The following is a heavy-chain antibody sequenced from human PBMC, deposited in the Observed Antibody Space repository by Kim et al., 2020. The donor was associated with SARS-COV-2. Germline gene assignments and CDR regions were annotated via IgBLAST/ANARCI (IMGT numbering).Heavy chain of an antibody. V-gene: IGHV4-39*01. CDR2: IYYSGST. Sequence: SETLSLTCTVSGGSISSSSYYWGWIRQPPGKGLEWIGNIYYSGSTYYNPSLKSRATISVDTSKNQFSLKLSSVTAADTAVYYCAGAGLGLEELSLTYWYFDLWGRGTLVTVSS. D-gene: IGHD3-16*02. CDR3: AGAGLGLEELSLTYWYFDL. J-gene: IGHJ2*01. CDR1: GGSISSSSYY.